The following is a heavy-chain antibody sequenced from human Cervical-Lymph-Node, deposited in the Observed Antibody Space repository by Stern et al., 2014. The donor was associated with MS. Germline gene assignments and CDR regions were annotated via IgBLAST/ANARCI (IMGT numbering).Heavy chain of an antibody. CDR1: GYTFIDYY. Sequence: VQLVQSGPEVKKPGATVKISCKVSGYTFIDYYLHWVRQAPGKGLEWMGLVDPKDGATKYAERFQGRFTITADTSIDTAYMDLSGLRSEDKAVYYCTGRNFGPWGQGTLVSVSS. V-gene: IGHV1-69-2*01. J-gene: IGHJ5*02. CDR3: TGRNFGP. CDR2: VDPKDGAT.